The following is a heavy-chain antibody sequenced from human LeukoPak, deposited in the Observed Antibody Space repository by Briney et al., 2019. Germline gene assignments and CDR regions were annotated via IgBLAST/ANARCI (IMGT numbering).Heavy chain of an antibody. CDR3: ASSLVSQYYYYGMDV. Sequence: GASVKVSCKASGYTFTSYYMHWVRQAPGQGLEWMGGIIPIFGTANYAQKFQGRVTITADESTSTAYMELSSLRSEDTAVYYCASSLVSQYYYYGMDVWGQGTTVTVSS. V-gene: IGHV1-69*13. J-gene: IGHJ6*02. CDR1: GYTFTSYY. CDR2: IIPIFGTA. D-gene: IGHD6-13*01.